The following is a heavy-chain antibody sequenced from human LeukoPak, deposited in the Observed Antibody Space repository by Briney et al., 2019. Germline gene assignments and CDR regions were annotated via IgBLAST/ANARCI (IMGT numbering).Heavy chain of an antibody. V-gene: IGHV1-18*01. Sequence: ASVKVSCKACGYTFTSYGISWVRQAPGQGLEWMGWISAYNGNTNYAQKLQGRVTMTTDTSTSTAYMELRSLRSDDTAVYYCALSCSSTSCYGPIDAFDIWGQGTMVTVSS. CDR3: ALSCSSTSCYGPIDAFDI. CDR1: GYTFTSYG. J-gene: IGHJ3*02. D-gene: IGHD2-2*01. CDR2: ISAYNGNT.